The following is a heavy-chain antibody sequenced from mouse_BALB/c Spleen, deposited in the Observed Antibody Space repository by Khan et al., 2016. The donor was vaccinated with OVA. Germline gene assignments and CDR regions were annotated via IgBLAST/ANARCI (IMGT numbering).Heavy chain of an antibody. CDR3: ARGARDDKALYALDY. CDR1: GYTFTNFG. V-gene: IGHV9-3-1*01. CDR2: INTYTGEP. J-gene: IGHJ4*01. D-gene: IGHD2-14*01. Sequence: QIQLVQSGPELKTPGETVKISCKASGYTFTNFGMHWVKQAPGKGLKWMGWINTYTGEPTYAHDFKGRFAFSLETSANTAYLQINNLKHEDTAIYFCARGARDDKALYALDYWGQGTSVTVSS.